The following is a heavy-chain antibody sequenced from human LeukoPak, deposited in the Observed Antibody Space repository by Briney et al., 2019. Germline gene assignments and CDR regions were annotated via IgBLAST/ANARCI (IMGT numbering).Heavy chain of an antibody. V-gene: IGHV1-2*02. Sequence: ASVKVSCKASGYTFTDYYMHWVRQAPGQGLGWMGWINPNSGGTDFAQKFQGRVTMTRDTSISTASMELSSLTSDDTAVYYCARRTVVAATYYFDFWGQGTLVTVSS. D-gene: IGHD2-15*01. CDR2: INPNSGGT. J-gene: IGHJ4*02. CDR1: GYTFTDYY. CDR3: ARRTVVAATYYFDF.